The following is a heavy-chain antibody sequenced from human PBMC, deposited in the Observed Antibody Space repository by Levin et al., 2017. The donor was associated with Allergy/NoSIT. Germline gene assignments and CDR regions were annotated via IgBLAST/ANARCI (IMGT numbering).Heavy chain of an antibody. Sequence: GESLKISCAASGFTFSSYGMHWVRQAPGKGLEWVAVIWYDGSNKYYADSVKGRFTISRDNSKNTLYLQMNSLRAEDTAVYYCARDVSRYFDYWGQGTLVTVSS. CDR3: ARDVSRYFDY. D-gene: IGHD3-3*02. CDR1: GFTFSSYG. CDR2: IWYDGSNK. J-gene: IGHJ4*02. V-gene: IGHV3-33*01.